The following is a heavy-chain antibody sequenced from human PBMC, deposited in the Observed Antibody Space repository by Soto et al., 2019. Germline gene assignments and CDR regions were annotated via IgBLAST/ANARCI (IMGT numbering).Heavy chain of an antibody. J-gene: IGHJ6*02. CDR3: ARDLPTMDV. Sequence: QVQLVQSGAEVKKPGASVKVSCKASGYTFTSYGISWVRQAPGQGLEWMGWIRAYNGNTNYAQKLQGRVTMTTDTSTGTAYMELWSLSSADTAVYYWARDLPTMDVWGQGTTVTVSS. CDR2: IRAYNGNT. CDR1: GYTFTSYG. V-gene: IGHV1-18*01.